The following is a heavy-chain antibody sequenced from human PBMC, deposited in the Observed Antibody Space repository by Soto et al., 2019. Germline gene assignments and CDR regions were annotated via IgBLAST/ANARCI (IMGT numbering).Heavy chain of an antibody. J-gene: IGHJ4*02. CDR2: IYYSGST. CDR1: DGYISSSSYY. Sequence: TLSHTCSVSDGYISSSSYYRGRKHQPPGKGLEWIGSIYYSGSTYYNPSLKSRVTISVDTSKNQFSLKLSSVTAADTAVYYCARFNRGSSSSIYSSGFDYWGQGTLVTVS. CDR3: ARFNRGSSSSIYSSGFDY. V-gene: IGHV4-39*01. D-gene: IGHD6-6*01.